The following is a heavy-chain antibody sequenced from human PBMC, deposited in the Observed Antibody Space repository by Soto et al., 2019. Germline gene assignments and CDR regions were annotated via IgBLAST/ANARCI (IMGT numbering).Heavy chain of an antibody. CDR3: ARDYSSGYYWDDY. D-gene: IGHD3-22*01. CDR2: ISSSSSSI. CDR1: GFTFSSYS. V-gene: IGHV3-21*01. Sequence: PGGSLRLSCAASGFTFSSYSMNWVRQAPGKGLGWVSSISSSSSSIYYADSVKGRFTISRDDAKNSLYLQMNSLRAEDTAVYYCARDYSSGYYWDDYWGQGTLVTVSS. J-gene: IGHJ4*02.